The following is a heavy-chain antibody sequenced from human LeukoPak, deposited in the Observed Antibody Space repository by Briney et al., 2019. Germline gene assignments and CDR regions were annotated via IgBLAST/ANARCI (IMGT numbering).Heavy chain of an antibody. V-gene: IGHV4-59*11. D-gene: IGHD2-2*01. CDR2: IYYSGSP. J-gene: IGHJ5*02. CDR3: ARDLGRGYCSSTSCFVPWFDP. CDR1: GGSINNHY. Sequence: SETLSLTCTVSGGSINNHYWSWIRQPPGKGLEWIGYIYYSGSPNYNPSLKSRVTISVDTSKNQLSLKLTSVTAADTVVYYCARDLGRGYCSSTSCFVPWFDPWGQGTLVTVSS.